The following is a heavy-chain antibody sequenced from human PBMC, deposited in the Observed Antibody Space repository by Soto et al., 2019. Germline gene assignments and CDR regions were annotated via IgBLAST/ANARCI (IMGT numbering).Heavy chain of an antibody. V-gene: IGHV4-39*01. CDR2: IYYSGST. CDR3: ARIVGIRNSIGQRYYFDY. Sequence: QLQLQESGPGLVKPSETLSLTCTVSGGSVSSTSYYWGWIRQPPGKGLEWIGRIYYSGSTYYNPSLKSRVTISVHTSRSQFSPKLRSVTAADTAVYYCARIVGIRNSIGQRYYFDYWGQGTLVTVSS. D-gene: IGHD6-19*01. CDR1: GGSVSSTSYY. J-gene: IGHJ4*02.